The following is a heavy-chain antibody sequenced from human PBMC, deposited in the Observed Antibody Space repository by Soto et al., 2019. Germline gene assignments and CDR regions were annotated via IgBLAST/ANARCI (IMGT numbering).Heavy chain of an antibody. V-gene: IGHV1-69*12. CDR1: GGTFSSYA. D-gene: IGHD2-2*01. Sequence: QVQLVQSGAEVKKPGSSVKVSCKASGGTFSSYAISWMRQAPGQGLEWMGGIIPIFGTANYAQKFQGRVTITADESTSTAYMELSSLRSEDTAVYYCAIKPGCTKEYYFDYWGQGTLVTVSS. J-gene: IGHJ4*02. CDR3: AIKPGCTKEYYFDY. CDR2: IIPIFGTA.